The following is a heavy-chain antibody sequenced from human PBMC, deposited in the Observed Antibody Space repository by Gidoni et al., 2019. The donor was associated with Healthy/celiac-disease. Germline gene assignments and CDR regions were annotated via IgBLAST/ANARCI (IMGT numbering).Heavy chain of an antibody. D-gene: IGHD2-21*01. J-gene: IGHJ2*01. CDR3: ARGIARRRYFDL. CDR2: IYSGDST. V-gene: IGHV3-53*01. Sequence: EVQLVASGGGLIQPGGSLRLSCAASGFIVSSHYMSWVRQAPGKGLECISVIYSGDSTFYADSVKGRFTISRDNSKNMLYLQMNSLRADDTAFYYCARGIARRRYFDLWGRGTLVTVSS. CDR1: GFIVSSHY.